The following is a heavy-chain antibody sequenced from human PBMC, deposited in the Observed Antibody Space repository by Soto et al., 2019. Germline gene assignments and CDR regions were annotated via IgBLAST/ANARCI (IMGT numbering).Heavy chain of an antibody. CDR1: GGSISSSNW. D-gene: IGHD2-21*02. CDR3: ASCGGGDCFSSL. J-gene: IGHJ4*02. Sequence: PSETLSLTCAVSGGSISSSNWWSWVRQPPGKGLEWIGEIYHSGSTNYNPSLKSRVTTSVDKSKNQFSLKLSSVTAADTAVYYCASCGGGDCFSSLWGQGTLVTVSS. V-gene: IGHV4-4*02. CDR2: IYHSGST.